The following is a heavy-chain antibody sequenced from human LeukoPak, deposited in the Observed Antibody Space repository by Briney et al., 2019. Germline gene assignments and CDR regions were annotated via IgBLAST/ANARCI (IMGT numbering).Heavy chain of an antibody. V-gene: IGHV3-23*01. CDR2: ISVSGGST. D-gene: IGHD6-13*01. J-gene: IGHJ4*02. CDR1: GFTFSRYA. CDR3: AKGSVAAVVTFIDF. Sequence: GGSLTLSCAASGFTFSRYAMNWVRQAPPKGLEWVSVISVSGGSTYYADSVKDRLTISRDNSKNTLFLQMNSLRAEDTAVYYCAKGSVAAVVTFIDFWGQGTLATVSS.